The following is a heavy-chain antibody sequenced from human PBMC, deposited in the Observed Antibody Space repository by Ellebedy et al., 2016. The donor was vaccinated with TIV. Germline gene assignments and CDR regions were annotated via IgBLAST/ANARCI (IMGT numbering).Heavy chain of an antibody. V-gene: IGHV4-31*03. Sequence: SETLSLXXTVSGGSISSGGYYWSWIRQHPGKGLEWIGYIYYSGSTYYNPSLKSRVTISVDTSKNQFSLKLSSVTAADTAVYYCARVRSSGWFGRWFDPWGQGTLVTVSS. D-gene: IGHD6-19*01. J-gene: IGHJ5*02. CDR1: GGSISSGGYY. CDR3: ARVRSSGWFGRWFDP. CDR2: IYYSGST.